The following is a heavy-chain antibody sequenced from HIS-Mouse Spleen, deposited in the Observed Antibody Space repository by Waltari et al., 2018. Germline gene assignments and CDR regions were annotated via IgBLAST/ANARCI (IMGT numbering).Heavy chain of an antibody. Sequence: QLQLQESGPGLVKPSETLSLTCTVSGASISISSYYWGWFRQPPGKGLEWIGSIYYSGSTYYNPSLKSRVTISVDTSKNQFSLKLSSVTAADTAVYYCAREIPYSSSWYDWYFDLWGRGTLVTVSS. CDR2: IYYSGST. D-gene: IGHD6-13*01. J-gene: IGHJ2*01. CDR3: AREIPYSSSWYDWYFDL. V-gene: IGHV4-39*07. CDR1: GASISISSYY.